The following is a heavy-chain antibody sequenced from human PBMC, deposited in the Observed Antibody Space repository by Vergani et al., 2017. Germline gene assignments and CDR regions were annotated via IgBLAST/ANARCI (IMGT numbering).Heavy chain of an antibody. J-gene: IGHJ3*02. CDR2: IYSGGSI. V-gene: IGHV3-66*02. Sequence: EVQLVESGGGLVQPGGSLRLSCAASGFTVSSNYMSWVRQAPGKGLEWVSVIYSGGSIYYADSVKGRFTISRDNSKNTLYLQMNSLRAEDTAVYYCARESIAAGDAFDIWGQGTMVTVSS. CDR3: ARESIAAGDAFDI. CDR1: GFTVSSNY. D-gene: IGHD6-13*01.